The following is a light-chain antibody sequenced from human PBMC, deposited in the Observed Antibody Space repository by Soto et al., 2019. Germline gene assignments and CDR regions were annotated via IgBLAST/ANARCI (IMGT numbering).Light chain of an antibody. V-gene: IGKV1-5*01. CDR2: DAS. CDR1: QSISSW. CDR3: QQYNSYSTWT. J-gene: IGKJ1*01. Sequence: QMTQSPSGLAASVGDRFTSTCRSSQSISSWLAWYQQKPAKAPKLXXYDASSLESGVPSRFSGSGSGTEFTLTISSLQPHDFATYYCQQYNSYSTWTFGQGTKVDIK.